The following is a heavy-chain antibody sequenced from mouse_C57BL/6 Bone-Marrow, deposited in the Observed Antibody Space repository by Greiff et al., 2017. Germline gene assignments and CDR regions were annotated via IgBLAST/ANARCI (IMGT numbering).Heavy chain of an antibody. Sequence: EVQLQQSGAELVRPGASVKLSCTASGFNIKDDYMHWVKQRPEQGLEWIGWIDPENGDTEYASKFQGKATITADTSSNTAYLQLSSLTSEDTAVYYCTGVLLRYWFAYWGQGTLVTVSA. V-gene: IGHV14-4*01. D-gene: IGHD1-1*01. J-gene: IGHJ3*01. CDR3: TGVLLRYWFAY. CDR2: IDPENGDT. CDR1: GFNIKDDY.